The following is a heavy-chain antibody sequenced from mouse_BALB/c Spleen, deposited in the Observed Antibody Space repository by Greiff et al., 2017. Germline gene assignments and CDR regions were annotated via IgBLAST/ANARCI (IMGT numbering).Heavy chain of an antibody. D-gene: IGHD4-1*01. V-gene: IGHV2-9*02. J-gene: IGHJ4*01. CDR3: ARDLGSDYYAMDY. CDR2: IWAGGST. CDR1: GFSLTSYG. Sequence: VKLVESGPGLVAPSQSLSITCTVSGFSLTSYGVHWVRQPPGKGLEWLGVIWAGGSTNYNSALMSRLSISKDNSKSQVFLKMNSLQTDDTAMYYCARDLGSDYYAMDYWGQGTSVTVSS.